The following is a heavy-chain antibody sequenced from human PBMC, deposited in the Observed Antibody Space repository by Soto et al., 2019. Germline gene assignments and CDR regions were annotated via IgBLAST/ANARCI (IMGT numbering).Heavy chain of an antibody. Sequence: EVQLLESWGGLVQPGGSLRLSCAASGFTFSSETMSWVRQAPGKGLECVSVISSSGSTSYTDSVEVRFTISKDSSKNTLYMQLNSLRVEDTGVYYCAKGARDVDSWGQGTLVTVSS. V-gene: IGHV3-23*01. CDR1: GFTFSSET. CDR3: AKGARDVDS. CDR2: ISSSGST. J-gene: IGHJ4*02. D-gene: IGHD5-12*01.